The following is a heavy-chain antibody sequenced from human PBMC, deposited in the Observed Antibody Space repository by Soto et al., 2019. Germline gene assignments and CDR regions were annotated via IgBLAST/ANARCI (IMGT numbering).Heavy chain of an antibody. CDR1: GFTFSSYS. V-gene: IGHV3-21*01. CDR3: ASDWEMDDAFDI. CDR2: ISSSSSYI. J-gene: IGHJ3*02. Sequence: EVQLVESGGGLVKPGGSLRLSCAASGFTFSSYSMNWVRQAPGKGLEWVSSISSSSSYIYYADSVKGRFTISRDNAKNSLYLQMNSLRAEDTAVYYCASDWEMDDAFDIWGQGTMVTVSS. D-gene: IGHD1-26*01.